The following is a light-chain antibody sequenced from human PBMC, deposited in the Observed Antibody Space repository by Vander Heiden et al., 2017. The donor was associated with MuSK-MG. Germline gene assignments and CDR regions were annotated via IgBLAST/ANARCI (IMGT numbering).Light chain of an antibody. CDR1: QSLLHSNGYNY. V-gene: IGKV2-28*01. CDR2: LGS. Sequence: DIVMTQSPLSLPVTPGEPASIYCRSSQSLLHSNGYNYLDWYLQKPGQSPQLLIYLGSNRAAGVPDRFSGSGSGTDFTLKISRVEAEDVGVYYCMQALQTPPWTFGQGTKVEIK. J-gene: IGKJ1*01. CDR3: MQALQTPPWT.